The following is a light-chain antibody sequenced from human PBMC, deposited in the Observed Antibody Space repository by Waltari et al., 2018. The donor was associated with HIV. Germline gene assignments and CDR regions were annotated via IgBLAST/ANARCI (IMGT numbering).Light chain of an antibody. Sequence: DIEVTQPPSTLTAPVGDTVSLTCRASQSIRNYLAWYQQKPGRAPQPLISEASSLESGVPSRFSGSGSGTVFTLSISSLQPDDFATYSWLKYDNLWTFGQGPKV. CDR3: LKYDNLWT. CDR1: QSIRNY. V-gene: IGKV1-5*03. CDR2: EAS. J-gene: IGKJ1*01.